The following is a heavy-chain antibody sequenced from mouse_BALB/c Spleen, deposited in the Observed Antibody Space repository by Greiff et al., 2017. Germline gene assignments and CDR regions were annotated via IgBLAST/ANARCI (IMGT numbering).Heavy chain of an antibody. V-gene: IGHV5-12-1*01. J-gene: IGHJ3*01. CDR2: ISSGGGST. CDR1: GFAFSSYD. CDR3: ARHGKPYSWFAY. Sequence: DVQLQESGGGLVKPGGSLKLSCAASGFAFSSYDMSWVRQTPEKRLEWVAYISSGGGSTYYPDTVKGRFTISRDNAKNTLYLQMSSLKSEDTAMYYCARHGKPYSWFAYWGQGTLVTVSA.